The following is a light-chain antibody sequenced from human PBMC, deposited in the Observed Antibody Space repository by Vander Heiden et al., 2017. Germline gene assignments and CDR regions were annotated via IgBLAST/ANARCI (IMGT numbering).Light chain of an antibody. V-gene: IGLV1-47*02. Sequence: SASTRPRSASATPGLRVTISCYGSGSNIGGNSVYWYQHLPGTAPKLLILSNNKLPSGVPDRFYGSNSGTSAAVAISRLGAEEEADYYCEAWEDSLSGRWVFGGGTKLTVL. CDR2: SNN. J-gene: IGLJ3*02. CDR3: EAWEDSLSGRWV. CDR1: GSNIGGNS.